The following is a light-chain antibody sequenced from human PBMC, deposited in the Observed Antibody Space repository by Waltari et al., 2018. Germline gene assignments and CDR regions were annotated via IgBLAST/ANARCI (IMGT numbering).Light chain of an antibody. Sequence: EIVMTQSPATLPVSPGERATLSCRASQSVSSNLAWYQQKPGQAPRLLIYGASTRATGIPARFSGSGSGTEFTLTISSLQSEDFAVYYCQQYNNWPPLWTFGQGTKVEIK. CDR3: QQYNNWPPLWT. V-gene: IGKV3-15*01. CDR2: GAS. J-gene: IGKJ1*01. CDR1: QSVSSN.